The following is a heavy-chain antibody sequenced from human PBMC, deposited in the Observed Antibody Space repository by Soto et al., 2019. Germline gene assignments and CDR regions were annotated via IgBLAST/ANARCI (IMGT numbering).Heavy chain of an antibody. Sequence: EVQLVESGGDWVQPGGSLRLSCVGSGFSFGDYWMTWVRQVPGQGPEWVANINTDGNERYYVDFVEGRFSISRDNAKKSVFLEMNRLRADDTAVYFCARDAPHYYVAGSYKHWGRGTLVSVSS. CDR3: ARDAPHYYVAGSYKH. D-gene: IGHD3-10*01. CDR2: INTDGNER. CDR1: GFSFGDYW. V-gene: IGHV3-7*01. J-gene: IGHJ4*02.